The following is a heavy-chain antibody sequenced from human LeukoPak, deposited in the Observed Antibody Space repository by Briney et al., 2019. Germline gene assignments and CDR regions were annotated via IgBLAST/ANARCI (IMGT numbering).Heavy chain of an antibody. V-gene: IGHV4-59*11. CDR1: GGSISSHY. CDR3: ATLYCARAGCRNWNLDV. Sequence: SETLSLTCTVSGGSISSHYWSWIRQPPGKGLEWIGYIYYSGSTNYNPSLKSRVTISVDTSKNQFSLKLSSVTAADTAVYFCATLYCARAGCRNWNLDVWGTGTIVTVSS. J-gene: IGHJ6*04. CDR2: IYYSGST. D-gene: IGHD2-21*01.